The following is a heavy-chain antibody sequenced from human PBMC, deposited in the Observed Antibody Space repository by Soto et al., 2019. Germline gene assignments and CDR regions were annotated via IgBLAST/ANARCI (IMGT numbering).Heavy chain of an antibody. D-gene: IGHD6-19*01. CDR3: ARVLPVAGRFDA. V-gene: IGHV6-1*01. J-gene: IGHJ5*02. Sequence: SPTLSLTCAISGDSVSSNSASWNWIRQSPSRGLEWLGRTYYRSKWYNDYAVSVKGRITINPDTSKNKSSLQLTSVTPEDTAMYYCARVLPVAGRFDAWGQGTLVTVSS. CDR2: TYYRSKWYN. CDR1: GDSVSSNSAS.